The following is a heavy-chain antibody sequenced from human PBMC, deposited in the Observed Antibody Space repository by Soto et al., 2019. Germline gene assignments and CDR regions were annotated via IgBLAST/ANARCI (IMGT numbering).Heavy chain of an antibody. CDR1: GFTFSSYS. CDR2: ISGSGGST. Sequence: GGSLRLSCAASGFTFSSYSMNWVRQAPGKGLEWVSAISGSGGSTYYADSVKGRFTISRDNSKNTLYLQMNSLRAEDTAVYYCATPPMPIVATISDYWGQGNLVTVS. CDR3: ATPPMPIVATISDY. J-gene: IGHJ4*02. D-gene: IGHD5-12*01. V-gene: IGHV3-23*01.